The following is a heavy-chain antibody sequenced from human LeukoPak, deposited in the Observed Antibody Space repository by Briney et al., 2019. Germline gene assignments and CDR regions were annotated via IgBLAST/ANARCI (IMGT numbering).Heavy chain of an antibody. V-gene: IGHV1-69*05. CDR3: ARVKASHRQDAFDI. D-gene: IGHD2-2*01. J-gene: IGHJ3*02. CDR1: GGTFSSYA. Sequence: GASVKVSCKASGGTFSSYAISWVRQAPGQGLEWMGGIIPIFGTANYAQKFQGRVTITTDESTSTAYMELSSLRSEDTAVYYCARVKASHRQDAFDIWGQGTMDTVSS. CDR2: IIPIFGTA.